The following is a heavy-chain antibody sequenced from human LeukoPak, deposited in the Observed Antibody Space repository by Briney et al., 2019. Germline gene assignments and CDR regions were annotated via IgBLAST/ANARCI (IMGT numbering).Heavy chain of an antibody. V-gene: IGHV3-23*01. CDR2: ISSSAGIT. Sequence: GGSLRLSCAASGFTFSTYAMSWVRQPPGKGLEWVSAISSSAGITYYADSVKGRFTIPRDNSKNTLYLQMNSLRAEDTAVYYCAKQSITYSYESSGSPPDYWGQGTLVTVSS. CDR3: AKQSITYSYESSGSPPDY. D-gene: IGHD3-22*01. J-gene: IGHJ4*02. CDR1: GFTFSTYA.